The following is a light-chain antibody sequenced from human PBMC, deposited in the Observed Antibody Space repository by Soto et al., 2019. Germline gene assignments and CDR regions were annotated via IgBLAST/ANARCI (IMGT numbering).Light chain of an antibody. Sequence: EIVMTQSPATLSVSPGERATLSCRASQSVSSNLAWYQQKPGQAPRLLIYGASTRATGIPAWFSGSGSGTEFTLTISSLQSEDFAFYYCQQYNNWPPYTFGQGTKLEIK. CDR1: QSVSSN. J-gene: IGKJ2*01. CDR3: QQYNNWPPYT. CDR2: GAS. V-gene: IGKV3-15*01.